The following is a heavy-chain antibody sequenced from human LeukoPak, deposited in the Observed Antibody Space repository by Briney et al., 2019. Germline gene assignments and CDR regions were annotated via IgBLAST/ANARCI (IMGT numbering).Heavy chain of an antibody. CDR2: ISYDGRNQ. CDR3: VKDRTINGRSSPFDS. J-gene: IGHJ4*02. Sequence: PGTSLRLSCAASGFSFTTYGMHWVRQAPLKGLEWLAAISYDGRNQNYADSVKGRFTIFRDNSQNTLYLQMNSLRAEDTALYRCVKDRTINGRSSPFDSWGQGTLVTVSS. D-gene: IGHD1-26*01. CDR1: GFSFTTYG. V-gene: IGHV3-30*18.